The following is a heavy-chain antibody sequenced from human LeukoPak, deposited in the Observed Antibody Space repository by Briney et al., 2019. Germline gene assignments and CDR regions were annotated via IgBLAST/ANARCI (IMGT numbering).Heavy chain of an antibody. CDR2: ISGSGGST. Sequence: GGSLRLSCAASGFTFSSYWMSWVRQAPGKGLEWVSAISGSGGSTYYADSVKGRFTISRDNSKNTLYLQMNSLRAEDAAVYYCAKDPSYWYFDLWGRGTLVTVSS. V-gene: IGHV3-23*01. J-gene: IGHJ2*01. CDR3: AKDPSYWYFDL. CDR1: GFTFSSYW.